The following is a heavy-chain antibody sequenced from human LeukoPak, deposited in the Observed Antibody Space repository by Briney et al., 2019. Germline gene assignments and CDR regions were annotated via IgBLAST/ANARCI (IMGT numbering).Heavy chain of an antibody. D-gene: IGHD4-17*01. V-gene: IGHV3-48*03. Sequence: GGSLRLSCVASGFSFSSFEMNWFRQAPGKGLEWLSYITNTGRTIYYADSVKGRFTISRDNAKNSLYLHMNSLRGDDTAIYYCARGGAYGMMGYWGQGTLVTVSS. CDR3: ARGGAYGMMGY. CDR2: ITNTGRTI. CDR1: GFSFSSFE. J-gene: IGHJ4*02.